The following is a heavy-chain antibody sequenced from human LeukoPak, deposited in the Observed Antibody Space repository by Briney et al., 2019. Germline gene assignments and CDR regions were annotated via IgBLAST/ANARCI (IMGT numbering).Heavy chain of an antibody. Sequence: GGSLRLSCAASGFTFSSYAISWVRQAPGKGLEWVSAISGSGGSTYYADSVKGRFTISRDNSKNTLYLQMNSLRAEDTAVYYCAKAPTLYYGSGSYSSWGQGTLVTVSS. CDR3: AKAPTLYYGSGSYSS. J-gene: IGHJ5*02. CDR1: GFTFSSYA. CDR2: ISGSGGST. D-gene: IGHD3-10*01. V-gene: IGHV3-23*01.